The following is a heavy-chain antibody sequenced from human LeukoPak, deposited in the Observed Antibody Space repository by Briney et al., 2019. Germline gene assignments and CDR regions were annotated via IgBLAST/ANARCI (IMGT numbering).Heavy chain of an antibody. J-gene: IGHJ4*02. V-gene: IGHV4-34*01. D-gene: IGHD6-13*01. Sequence: SETLSLTCAVYGGSSSGYYWSWIRQPPGKGQEWIGEINHSGSTNYNPSLKSRVTISVGTSKNQFSLKLSSVTAADTAVYYCARGMGSSSWYREYYFDYWGQGTLVTVSS. CDR1: GGSSSGYY. CDR2: INHSGST. CDR3: ARGMGSSSWYREYYFDY.